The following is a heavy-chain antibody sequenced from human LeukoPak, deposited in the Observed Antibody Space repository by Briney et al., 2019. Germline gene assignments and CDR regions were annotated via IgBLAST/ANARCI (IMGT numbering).Heavy chain of an antibody. J-gene: IGHJ4*02. Sequence: PGGSLRLSCAVSGFSFSSNAMNWVRQAPGKGLVWVSRINSDGSSTSYADSVKGRFTISRDNAKNTLYLQMNSLRAEDTAVYYCARGDSGWPLDYWGQGTLVTVSS. CDR2: INSDGSST. CDR1: GFSFSSNA. D-gene: IGHD6-19*01. CDR3: ARGDSGWPLDY. V-gene: IGHV3-74*01.